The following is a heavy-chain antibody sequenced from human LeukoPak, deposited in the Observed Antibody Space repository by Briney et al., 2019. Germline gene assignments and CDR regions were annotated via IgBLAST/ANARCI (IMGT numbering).Heavy chain of an antibody. D-gene: IGHD3-22*01. CDR3: ARDQYYYDSSWDY. CDR2: IKEDGSEK. Sequence: GGSLRLSCAASGFTFSSYAMSWVRQAPGKGLEWVANIKEDGSEKYYVDSVKGRFTISRDNAKNSLYLQMNSLRAEDTAVYYCARDQYYYDSSWDYWGQGTLVTVSS. J-gene: IGHJ4*02. V-gene: IGHV3-7*01. CDR1: GFTFSSYA.